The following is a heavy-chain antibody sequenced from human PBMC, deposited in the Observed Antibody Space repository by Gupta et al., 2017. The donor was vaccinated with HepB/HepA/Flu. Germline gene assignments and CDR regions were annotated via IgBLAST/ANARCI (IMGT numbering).Heavy chain of an antibody. D-gene: IGHD3-3*01. Sequence: VQLVESGGGLVKPGGSLGLSSAASGFTFSDYYMTWIREVPGKGLEWISYISSSGNTIYYADSVKDRFTISRDNAKNSLYLEMNSLRAEDTAVYFCARDRTVFGVVIRSNFDYWGQGTLVTGSS. CDR2: ISSSGNTI. J-gene: IGHJ4*02. V-gene: IGHV3-11*04. CDR3: ARDRTVFGVVIRSNFDY. CDR1: GFTFSDYY.